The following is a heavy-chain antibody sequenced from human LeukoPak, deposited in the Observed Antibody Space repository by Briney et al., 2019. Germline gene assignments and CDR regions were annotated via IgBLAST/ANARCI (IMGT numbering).Heavy chain of an antibody. CDR3: ARELSGILGFDY. V-gene: IGHV3-30*02. CDR2: IRYA. J-gene: IGHJ4*02. CDR1: GFTFSSYG. D-gene: IGHD6-13*01. Sequence: PGGSLRLSCAASGFTFSSYGMHWVRQAPGKGLEWVAFIRYADSVKGRFTFSRDNSKNTLYLQMNSLRAEDTAVYYCARELSGILGFDYWGRGTLVTVSS.